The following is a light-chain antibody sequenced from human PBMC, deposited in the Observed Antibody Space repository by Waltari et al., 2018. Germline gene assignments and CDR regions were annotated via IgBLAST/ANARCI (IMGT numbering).Light chain of an antibody. CDR2: ENT. V-gene: IGLV1-51*02. CDR3: ATWESGLSL. CDR1: DPDLGRNF. J-gene: IGLJ3*02. Sequence: QSVLTQPPSVSAAAGQRVTISCSGTDPDLGRNFVSWYQRVPGTAPRLLIYENTERPSGVPDRFSGSKSGTSATLDIAGLQTGDEAQYYCATWESGLSLFGGGTTLTVL.